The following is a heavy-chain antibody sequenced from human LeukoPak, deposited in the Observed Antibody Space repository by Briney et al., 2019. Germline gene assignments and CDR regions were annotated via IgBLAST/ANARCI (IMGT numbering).Heavy chain of an antibody. D-gene: IGHD1-26*01. CDR1: GGSIRSSYYY. V-gene: IGHV4-39*01. Sequence: SETLSLTCTVSGGSIRSSYYYWGWIRQPPGKGLEWIGSIYDSGSTYYNPSLKSRVTISVDTSKNQFSLKLNSVTAADTAVYYCASLTLVGPYAFDIWGQGTMVTVSS. J-gene: IGHJ3*02. CDR2: IYDSGST. CDR3: ASLTLVGPYAFDI.